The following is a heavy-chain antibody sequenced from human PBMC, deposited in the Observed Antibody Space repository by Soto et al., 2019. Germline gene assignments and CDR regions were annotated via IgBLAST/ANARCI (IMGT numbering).Heavy chain of an antibody. J-gene: IGHJ4*02. CDR2: IYYRGNA. CDR1: DDSINSDKYY. V-gene: IGHV4-39*01. D-gene: IGHD3-9*01. CDR3: ARLEGLATISYYFDF. Sequence: PSETLSLTCTVSDDSINSDKYYWGWIRQPPGKGLEWIGSIYYRGNAYYNPSLQTRVTISLDKSKSQFSLKLSSVTAADSAVYLCARLEGLATISYYFDFWGPGALVTVSS.